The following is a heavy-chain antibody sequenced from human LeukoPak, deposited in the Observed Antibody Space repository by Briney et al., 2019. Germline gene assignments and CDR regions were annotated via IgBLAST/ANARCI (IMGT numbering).Heavy chain of an antibody. J-gene: IGHJ4*02. V-gene: IGHV3-23*01. CDR1: GFTFSSYA. CDR3: AKAPGGIVGY. Sequence: PGGSLRLSCAASGFTFSSYAMSWVRQAPGKGLEWVSAISGSGGSTYYADSVKGRSTISRDNSKNTVYLQMNSLRADDTAVYYCAKAPGGIVGYWGQGTLVTVSS. D-gene: IGHD3-16*01. CDR2: ISGSGGST.